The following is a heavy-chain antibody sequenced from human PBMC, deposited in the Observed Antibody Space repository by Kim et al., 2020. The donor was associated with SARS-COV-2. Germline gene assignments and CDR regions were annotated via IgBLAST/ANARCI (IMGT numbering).Heavy chain of an antibody. V-gene: IGHV3-33*06. CDR2: IWYDGSNK. Sequence: GGSLRLSCAASGFTFSSYGMHWVRQAPGKGLEWVAVIWYDGSNKYYADSVKGRFTISRDNSKNTLYLQMNSLRAEDTAVYYCAKARYSLHLPDYWGQGTLVTVSS. D-gene: IGHD6-13*01. CDR3: AKARYSLHLPDY. CDR1: GFTFSSYG. J-gene: IGHJ4*02.